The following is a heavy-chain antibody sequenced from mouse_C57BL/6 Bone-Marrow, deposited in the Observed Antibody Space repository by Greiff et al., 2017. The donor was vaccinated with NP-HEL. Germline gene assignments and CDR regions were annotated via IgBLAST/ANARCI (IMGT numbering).Heavy chain of an antibody. CDR1: GYTFTDYY. D-gene: IGHD1-1*01. Sequence: EVQLQQSGPELVKPGASVKISCKASGYTFTDYYMNWVKQSHGKSLEWIGDINPNNGGTSYNQKFKGKATLTVDKSSSTAYMELRSLTSEDSAVYYCARFTTVVATPYAMDYWGQGTSVTVSS. CDR2: INPNNGGT. V-gene: IGHV1-26*01. J-gene: IGHJ4*01. CDR3: ARFTTVVATPYAMDY.